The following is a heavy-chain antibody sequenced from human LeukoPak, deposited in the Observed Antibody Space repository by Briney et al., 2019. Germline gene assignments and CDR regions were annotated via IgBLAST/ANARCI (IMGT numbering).Heavy chain of an antibody. J-gene: IGHJ3*02. D-gene: IGHD3-22*01. CDR2: IIPIFGTA. V-gene: IGHV1-69*13. CDR3: ARAGYYYDSKAFDI. Sequence: GASVKVSCKASGYTFTSYGISWVRQAPGQGLEWMGGIIPIFGTANYAQKFQGRVTITADESTSTAYMELSSLRSEDTAVYYCARAGYYYDSKAFDIWGQGTMVTVSS. CDR1: GYTFTSYG.